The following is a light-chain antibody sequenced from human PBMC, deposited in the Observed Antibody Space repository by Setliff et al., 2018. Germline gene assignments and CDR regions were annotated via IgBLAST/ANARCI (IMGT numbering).Light chain of an antibody. CDR1: SSNIGAGYD. Sequence: QSVLTQPPSVSGAPGQRVTISCTGTSSNIGAGYDVHWYQQLPGTAPKLLIYRNNQRPSGVPDRFSGSKSGTSASLAISGLQSEDEADYSCAAWDDSLNGVIFGGGTKVTVL. J-gene: IGLJ2*01. CDR3: AAWDDSLNGVI. CDR2: RNN. V-gene: IGLV1-47*01.